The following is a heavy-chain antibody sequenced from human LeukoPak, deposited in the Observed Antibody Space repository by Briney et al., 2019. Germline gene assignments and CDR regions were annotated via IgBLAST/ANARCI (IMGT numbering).Heavy chain of an antibody. J-gene: IGHJ4*02. Sequence: GGSLRLSCAASGFTFSSYGMHWVRQAPGKGLEWVAFIRYDGSNKYYADSVKGRFTISRDNSKNTLYLQMNSLRAEDTAVYYCAKGIKTIFGVVIQDPHFDYWGQGTLVTVSS. CDR3: AKGIKTIFGVVIQDPHFDY. V-gene: IGHV3-30*02. CDR1: GFTFSSYG. CDR2: IRYDGSNK. D-gene: IGHD3-3*01.